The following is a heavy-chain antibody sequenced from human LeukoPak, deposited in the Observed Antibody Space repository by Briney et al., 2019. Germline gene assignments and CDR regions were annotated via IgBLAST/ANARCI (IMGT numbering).Heavy chain of an antibody. CDR2: IYHSGST. CDR1: GYSISSGYY. Sequence: PSETLSLTCTVSGYSISSGYYWGWIRQPPGKGLEWIVSIYHSGSTYYNPSLKSRVTISVDTSKNQFSLKLSSVTAADTAVYYCARVTIGYCSGGSCNHAFDIWGQGTMVTVSS. D-gene: IGHD2-15*01. J-gene: IGHJ3*02. V-gene: IGHV4-38-2*02. CDR3: ARVTIGYCSGGSCNHAFDI.